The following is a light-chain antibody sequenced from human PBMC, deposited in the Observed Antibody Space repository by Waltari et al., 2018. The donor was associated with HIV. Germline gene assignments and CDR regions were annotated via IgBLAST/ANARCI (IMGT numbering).Light chain of an antibody. Sequence: SVVTHESSSSVAPGGTVTLTCGLYSASLPTSTSHRWYQQTPGQAPRTLIFTTDIRSSGVPDRFAGSILGSKAALTITGAQADDESDYHCMLYMGSDTWLFGGGTRLTVL. CDR2: TTD. J-gene: IGLJ2*01. V-gene: IGLV8-61*01. CDR1: SASLPTSTS. CDR3: MLYMGSDTWL.